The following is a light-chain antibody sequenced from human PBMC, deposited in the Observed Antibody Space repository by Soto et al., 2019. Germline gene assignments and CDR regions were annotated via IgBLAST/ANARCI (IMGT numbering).Light chain of an antibody. Sequence: ETVMTQSPATLSVSPGERATLSCRASQSVSSNVAWYQQTPGQAPRLLIYGASTRATGIPDRFSGSGSGTEFTLTISSLQPEDFAVYYCQQYNNWPPVTFGQGKRLDI. V-gene: IGKV3-15*01. CDR1: QSVSSN. J-gene: IGKJ5*01. CDR3: QQYNNWPPVT. CDR2: GAS.